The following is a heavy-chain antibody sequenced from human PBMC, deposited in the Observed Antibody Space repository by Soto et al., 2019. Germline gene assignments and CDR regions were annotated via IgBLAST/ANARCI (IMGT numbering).Heavy chain of an antibody. J-gene: IGHJ4*02. CDR3: ACSWELSH. CDR2: ISYDGSNK. Sequence: PGGSLRLSCAASGFTFSSYAMHWVRQAPGKGLEWVAVISYDGSNKYYADSVKGRFTISRDNSKNTLYLQMNSLRAEDTAVYYCACSWELSHWGQGTLVTVSS. CDR1: GFTFSSYA. D-gene: IGHD1-26*01. V-gene: IGHV3-30-3*01.